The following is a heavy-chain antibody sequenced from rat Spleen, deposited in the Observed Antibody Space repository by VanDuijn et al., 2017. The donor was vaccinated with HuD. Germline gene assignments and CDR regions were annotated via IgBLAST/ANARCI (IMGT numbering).Heavy chain of an antibody. V-gene: IGHV3-1*01. Sequence: VQLQESGPGLVKPSQSLSLTCSVTVYSITTNYWDWIRKFPGNKMEWIGHISYSGSTSYNPSLKSRISITRDTSKNQFFLQLNSVTTEDTATYYCARRWGQVYNNYFDYWGQGVMVTVSS. CDR3: ARRWGQVYNNYFDY. D-gene: IGHD1-10*01. CDR1: VYSITTNY. J-gene: IGHJ2*01. CDR2: ISYSGST.